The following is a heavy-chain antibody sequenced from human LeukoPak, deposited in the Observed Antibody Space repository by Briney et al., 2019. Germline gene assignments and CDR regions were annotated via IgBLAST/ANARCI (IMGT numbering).Heavy chain of an antibody. V-gene: IGHV1-18*01. Sequence: ASVKVSCKASGYTFTSYGISWVRQAPGQGLEWMGWISAYNGNTNYAQKLQGRVTMTTDTSTSTAYMELRSLRSDDTAVYYCARDGCTNGVCYLPDYWGQGTLVTVSS. D-gene: IGHD2-8*01. CDR1: GYTFTSYG. CDR3: ARDGCTNGVCYLPDY. CDR2: ISAYNGNT. J-gene: IGHJ4*02.